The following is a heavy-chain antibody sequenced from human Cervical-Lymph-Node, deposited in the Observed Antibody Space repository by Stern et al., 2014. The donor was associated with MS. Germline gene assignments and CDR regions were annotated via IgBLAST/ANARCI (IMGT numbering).Heavy chain of an antibody. CDR2: IDWDDDK. J-gene: IGHJ4*02. Sequence: QVTLRESGPGLVKPTQTLTLTCTLSGFSLSTSGMCVSWIRPPQGKALEWLSLIDWDDDKYSRTSLETRLTLSNDTSKKQVLLKMTNMDPVDTATYYCARSSGPRNTILKYFDYWGQGTLVTVSS. CDR3: ARSSGPRNTILKYFDY. D-gene: IGHD3-3*01. CDR1: GFSLSTSGMC. V-gene: IGHV2-70*01.